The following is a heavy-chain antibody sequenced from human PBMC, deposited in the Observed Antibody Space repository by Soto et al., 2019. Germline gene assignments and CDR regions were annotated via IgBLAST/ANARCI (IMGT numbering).Heavy chain of an antibody. CDR3: AREGGGSYYSNFDY. J-gene: IGHJ4*01. D-gene: IGHD3-10*01. V-gene: IGHV3-33*01. CDR2: IWFDGSHK. CDR1: GFTFRSYN. Sequence: QVQLVESGGGVVQPGRSLRLSCAASGFTFRSYNMHWVRQAPGKGLEWVAVIWFDGSHKYSADSLEDRFTVSRDNSKNTLFLQMNSLRAEDTAVYYCAREGGGSYYSNFDYWGHGTLVTVSS.